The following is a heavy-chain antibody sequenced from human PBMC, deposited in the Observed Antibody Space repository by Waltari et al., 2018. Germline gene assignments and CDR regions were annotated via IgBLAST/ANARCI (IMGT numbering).Heavy chain of an antibody. J-gene: IGHJ4*02. CDR2: INAGNGNT. CDR3: ARVPNIVVVPAASLFDY. V-gene: IGHV1-3*01. D-gene: IGHD2-2*01. CDR1: GYTFTSYA. Sequence: QVQLVQSGAEVKKPGASVKVSCKASGYTFTSYAMHWVRPAPGQRLEWMGWINAGNGNTKYSQKFQGRVTITRDTSASTAYMELSSLRSEDTAVYYCARVPNIVVVPAASLFDYWGQGTLVTVSS.